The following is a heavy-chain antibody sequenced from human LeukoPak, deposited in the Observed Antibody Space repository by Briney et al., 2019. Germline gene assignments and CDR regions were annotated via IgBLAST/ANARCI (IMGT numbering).Heavy chain of an antibody. CDR3: ARHENFWSGYYGY. V-gene: IGHV4-34*01. J-gene: IGHJ4*02. D-gene: IGHD3-3*01. CDR1: GGSFSGYY. Sequence: SETLSLTCAVYGGSFSGYYWSWIRQPPGKGLEWIGEINHSGSTNYNPSLKSRVTISVDTSKNQFSLKLSSVTAADTAVYYCARHENFWSGYYGYWGQGTLVTVSS. CDR2: INHSGST.